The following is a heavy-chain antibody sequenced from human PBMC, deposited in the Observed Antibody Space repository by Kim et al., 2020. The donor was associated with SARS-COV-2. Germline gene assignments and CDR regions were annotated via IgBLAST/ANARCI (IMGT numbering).Heavy chain of an antibody. Sequence: GGSLRLSCAASGFTFDDYAMHWVRQAPGKGLEWVSGISWNSGSIGYADSVKGRFTISRDNAKNSLYLQMNSLRAEDTALYYCAKEKDSGYDSYYFDYWGQGTLVTVSS. J-gene: IGHJ4*02. D-gene: IGHD5-12*01. CDR2: ISWNSGSI. V-gene: IGHV3-9*01. CDR3: AKEKDSGYDSYYFDY. CDR1: GFTFDDYA.